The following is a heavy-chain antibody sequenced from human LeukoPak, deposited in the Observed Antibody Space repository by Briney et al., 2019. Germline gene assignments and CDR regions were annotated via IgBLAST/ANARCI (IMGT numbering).Heavy chain of an antibody. CDR3: ARLFSGWPDKSYWFDP. V-gene: IGHV4-31*03. CDR2: IYYSGST. Sequence: SETLSLTCTVSGGSISSGGYYWSWIRQHPGKGLECIVYIYYSGSTYYNPSLKSRVTISVDTSKNQFSLKLSSVTAADTAVYYCARLFSGWPDKSYWFDPWGQGTLVTVSS. D-gene: IGHD3-10*01. J-gene: IGHJ5*02. CDR1: GGSISSGGYY.